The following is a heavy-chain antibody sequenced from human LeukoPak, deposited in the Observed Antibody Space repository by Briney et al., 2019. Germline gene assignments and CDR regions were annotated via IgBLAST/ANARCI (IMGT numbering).Heavy chain of an antibody. V-gene: IGHV4-4*07. CDR3: ARGDYYDGGGRSWFDP. CDR1: GGSMIVYY. J-gene: IGHJ5*02. CDR2: IHTSGTT. D-gene: IGHD3-16*01. Sequence: SETLSLTCTVSGGSMIVYYWSFVRQSAGKGLEWMGRIHTSGTTFFNPSLKGRITMSVDTSQNQFSLRLSSVTAADTAVYFCARGDYYDGGGRSWFDPWGQGTLVTVSS.